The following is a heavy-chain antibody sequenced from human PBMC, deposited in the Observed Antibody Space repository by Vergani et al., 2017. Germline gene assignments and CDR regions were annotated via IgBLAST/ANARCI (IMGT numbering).Heavy chain of an antibody. CDR1: GGSISSYY. J-gene: IGHJ4*02. Sequence: QVQLQESGPGLVKPSETLALTCTVSGGSISSYYWSWIRQPPGKGLECIGYISYSGSTNYNPFLKCRVTISVDTSKNQFPLKLSFVTAADTAVYYCARGXYYDSSGYYYLFDYWGQGTLVTVSS. CDR2: ISYSGST. V-gene: IGHV4-59*01. CDR3: ARGXYYDSSGYYYLFDY. D-gene: IGHD3-22*01.